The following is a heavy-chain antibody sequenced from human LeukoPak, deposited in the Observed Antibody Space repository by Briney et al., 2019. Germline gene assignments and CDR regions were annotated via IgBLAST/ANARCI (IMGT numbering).Heavy chain of an antibody. V-gene: IGHV4-34*01. CDR3: ARERRDYGATFDY. CDR1: GGSFSGYY. D-gene: IGHD4-17*01. J-gene: IGHJ4*02. Sequence: ASETLSLTCAVYGGSFSGYYWSWIRQPPGKGLEWIGEINHSGSTNYNPSLKSRVTISVDTSKNQFSLKLSSVTAADTAVYYCARERRDYGATFDYWGQGTLVTVSS. CDR2: INHSGST.